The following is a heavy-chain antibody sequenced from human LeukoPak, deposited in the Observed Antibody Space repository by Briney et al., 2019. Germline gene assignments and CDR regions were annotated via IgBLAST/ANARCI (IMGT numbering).Heavy chain of an antibody. D-gene: IGHD3-10*01. Sequence: SETLSLTCAVSGGSFSNYYWSCIRQYPEKGLEWIGEINHSGDTNYNPSLKSRVTISLDTSKNQFSLNLTSVTAADTAVYYCHMVRGGGYFDYWGQGTPVTVSS. V-gene: IGHV4-34*01. CDR2: INHSGDT. CDR1: GGSFSNYY. CDR3: HMVRGGGYFDY. J-gene: IGHJ4*02.